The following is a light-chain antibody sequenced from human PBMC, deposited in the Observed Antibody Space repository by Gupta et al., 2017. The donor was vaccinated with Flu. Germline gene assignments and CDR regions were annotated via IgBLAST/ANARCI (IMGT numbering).Light chain of an antibody. CDR3: RQGKDFPRT. V-gene: IGKV2-24*01. J-gene: IGKJ2*01. Sequence: DIVMTPTPLSSPVTLGQPASISCKSSESLVHSNGNTYLSWLQQRPGQPPRLLIYQNSNRGYGVPDRFSGSGAGTDFTLKISRGEAEDVGIYYCRQGKDFPRTFGQGTKVEIK. CDR2: QNS. CDR1: ESLVHSNGNTY.